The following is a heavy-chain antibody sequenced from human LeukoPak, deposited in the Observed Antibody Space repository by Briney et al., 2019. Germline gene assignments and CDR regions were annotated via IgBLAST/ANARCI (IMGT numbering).Heavy chain of an antibody. CDR1: GFTFSSYS. V-gene: IGHV3-21*01. CDR2: ISSSSSYI. CDR3: ARRGSIAAAGTFSSYGAVYYFDY. J-gene: IGHJ4*02. D-gene: IGHD6-13*01. Sequence: GGSLRLSCAASGFTFSSYSMNWVRQAPGKGLEWVSSISSSSSYIYYADSVKGRFTISRDNAKNSLYLQMNSLRAEDTVVYYCARRGSIAAAGTFSSYGAVYYFDYWGQGTLVTVSS.